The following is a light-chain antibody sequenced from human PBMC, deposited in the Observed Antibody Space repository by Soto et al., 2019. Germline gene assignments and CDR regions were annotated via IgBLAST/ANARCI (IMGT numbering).Light chain of an antibody. CDR2: EVT. J-gene: IGLJ1*01. CDR1: STDVGGYNA. Sequence: QSVLSQPASVSGSPGQTITISCTGTSTDVGGYNAVSWYQHHPGKAPKLIIYEVTHRPSGVSDRFSASKSGNTASLTISGLQAEDEADYYCNSFRVSQPYVFGNGTKVTVL. CDR3: NSFRVSQPYV. V-gene: IGLV2-14*01.